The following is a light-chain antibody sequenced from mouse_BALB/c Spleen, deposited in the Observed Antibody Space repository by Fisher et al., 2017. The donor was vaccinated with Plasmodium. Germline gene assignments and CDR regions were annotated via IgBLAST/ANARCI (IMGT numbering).Light chain of an antibody. CDR2: YTS. J-gene: IGKJ5*01. Sequence: DIVLTQTPVTLSVTPGDSVSLSCRASQTVNNNLHWYQQKSHESPKLLINYTSQSISGIPSRFSGSGSWTDFTLSINSVETEDFGMYFCQQSNSWPLTFGAGTKLEL. CDR1: QTVNNN. CDR3: QQSNSWPLT. V-gene: IGKV5-43*01.